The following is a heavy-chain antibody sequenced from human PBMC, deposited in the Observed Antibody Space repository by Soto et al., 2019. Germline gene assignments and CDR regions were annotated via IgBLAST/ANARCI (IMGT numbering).Heavy chain of an antibody. J-gene: IGHJ4*02. CDR3: ARPDDYGDYGFDY. Sequence: GGSLRLSCAASGFTFSSYSMNWVRQAPGKGLEWVSSISSSSSYIYYADSVKGRFTISRDNAKNSLYLQMNSLRAEDTAVYYCARPDDYGDYGFDYWGQGTLVTVSS. D-gene: IGHD4-17*01. CDR2: ISSSSSYI. V-gene: IGHV3-21*01. CDR1: GFTFSSYS.